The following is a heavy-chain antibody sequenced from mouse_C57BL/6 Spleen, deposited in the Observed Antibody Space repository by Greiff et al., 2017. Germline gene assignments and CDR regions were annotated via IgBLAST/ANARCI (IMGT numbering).Heavy chain of an antibody. V-gene: IGHV1-69*01. CDR2: INPSDSYT. CDR1: GYTFTSYW. Sequence: QVQLQQPGAELVMPGASVKLSCKASGYTFTSYWMHWVKQRPGQGLEWIGEINPSDSYTNYNQKFKGKSTLTVDKSSSTAYMQLSSLTSEDSAVYYCARRARSSYAGGAMYYWGQGTSVTVSS. D-gene: IGHD1-1*01. J-gene: IGHJ4*01. CDR3: ARRARSSYAGGAMYY.